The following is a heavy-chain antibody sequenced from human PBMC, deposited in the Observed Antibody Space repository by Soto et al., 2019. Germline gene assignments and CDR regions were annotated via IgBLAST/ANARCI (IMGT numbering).Heavy chain of an antibody. CDR3: ARPQTYYYDISGSDAFDI. D-gene: IGHD3-22*01. CDR1: GGSFSSYY. CDR2: INHSGST. V-gene: IGHV4-34*01. J-gene: IGHJ3*02. Sequence: SETLSLTCAVYGGSFSSYYWSWIRQPPGKGLECIGEINHSGSTNYNPSLKSRVTISVDTSKNQFSLKLSSVTAADTAVYYCARPQTYYYDISGSDAFDIWGQGTMVTVSS.